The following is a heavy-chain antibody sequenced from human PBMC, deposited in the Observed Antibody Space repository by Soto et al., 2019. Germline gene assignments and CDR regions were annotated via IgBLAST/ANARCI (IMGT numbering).Heavy chain of an antibody. V-gene: IGHV1-69*12. CDR1: GGTFSRYA. D-gene: IGHD6-19*01. Sequence: QVQLVQSGAEVKKPGSSVKVSCKASGGTFSRYAISWVRQAPGQGLEWMGGITPMFGTANYAQKFQGRVTITADESTSTVHMELRRLRSEDTPVYYCAQTLGSAVAGPGRFDLWGRGTLVIVSS. CDR2: ITPMFGTA. CDR3: AQTLGSAVAGPGRFDL. J-gene: IGHJ2*01.